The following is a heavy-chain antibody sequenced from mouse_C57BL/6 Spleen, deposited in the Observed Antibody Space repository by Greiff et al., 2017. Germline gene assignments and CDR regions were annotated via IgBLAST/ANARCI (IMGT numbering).Heavy chain of an antibody. D-gene: IGHD2-4*01. Sequence: VQLQQSGAELAKPGASVKLSCKASGYTFTSYWMHWVKQRPGQGLEWIGYINPSSGYTKYNQKFKDKATLTADKSSSTAYMQLSSLTYEDSAVYYCATHYDYDGYYFDYWGQGTTLTVSS. V-gene: IGHV1-7*01. CDR3: ATHYDYDGYYFDY. J-gene: IGHJ2*01. CDR2: INPSSGYT. CDR1: GYTFTSYW.